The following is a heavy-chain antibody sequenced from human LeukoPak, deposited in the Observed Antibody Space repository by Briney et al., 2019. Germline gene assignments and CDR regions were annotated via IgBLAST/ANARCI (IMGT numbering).Heavy chain of an antibody. CDR2: MNPNSDDT. J-gene: IGHJ6*02. Sequence: ASVTVSCTASGYTFTSYDINWVRQATGQGLEWMGWMNPNSDDTGYAQNFQGRVTMTRNTSISTAYMELSSLRSEDTAVYYCARGSLGGHYYYAMDVWGQGTTVTVSS. D-gene: IGHD3-16*01. CDR3: ARGSLGGHYYYAMDV. V-gene: IGHV1-8*02. CDR1: GYTFTSYD.